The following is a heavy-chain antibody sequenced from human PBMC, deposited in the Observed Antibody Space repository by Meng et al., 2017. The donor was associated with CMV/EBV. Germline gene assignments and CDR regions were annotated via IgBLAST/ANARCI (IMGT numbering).Heavy chain of an antibody. D-gene: IGHD2-21*01. CDR2: ISVYNGHT. V-gene: IGHV1-18*01. CDR3: ARGVPLGIIYSFDY. J-gene: IGHJ4*01. CDR1: VYTCTGDG. Sequence: QDQLVQARGEVKKPGATVNVSCKASVYTCTGDGISWVRQAPGQGLEWMGWISVYNGHTNFAQNLQGRVTMTTDTSTSTAYVELRSLRSDDTAIYYCARGVPLGIIYSFDYWGQGTLVTVSS.